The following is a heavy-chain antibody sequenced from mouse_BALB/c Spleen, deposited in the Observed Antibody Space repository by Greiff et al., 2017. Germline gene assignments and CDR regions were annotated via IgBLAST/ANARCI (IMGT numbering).Heavy chain of an antibody. Sequence: EVHLVESGPDLVKPSQSLSLTCTVTGYSITSGYSWHWIRQFPGNKLEWMGYIHYSGSTNYNPSLKSRISITRDTSKNQFFLQLNSVTTEETPTYSGERDRWWDGFDYWGQGTTLTVSS. V-gene: IGHV3-1*02. CDR3: ERDRWWDGFDY. CDR2: IHYSGST. D-gene: IGHD1-1*02. J-gene: IGHJ2*01. CDR1: GYSITSGYS.